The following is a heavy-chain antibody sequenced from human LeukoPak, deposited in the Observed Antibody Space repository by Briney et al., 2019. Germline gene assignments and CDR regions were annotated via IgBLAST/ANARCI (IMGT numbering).Heavy chain of an antibody. D-gene: IGHD6-19*01. Sequence: GASVKVSCKASGYTFTSYYMHWVRQAPGQGLEWMGIINPSGGSTSYAQKFQGRVTMTRDTSTSTVYMELSSLRSEDTVVYYCARAVAGTEGGGYWGQGTLVTVSS. CDR3: ARAVAGTEGGGY. CDR2: INPSGGST. V-gene: IGHV1-46*01. CDR1: GYTFTSYY. J-gene: IGHJ4*02.